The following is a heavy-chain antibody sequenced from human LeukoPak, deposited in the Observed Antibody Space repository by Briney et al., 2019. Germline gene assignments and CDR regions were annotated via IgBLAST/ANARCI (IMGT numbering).Heavy chain of an antibody. D-gene: IGHD5-18*01. CDR1: DDSISSNTYY. CDR3: ASGYSYGLFDY. V-gene: IGHV4-39*01. Sequence: SETLSLTCTVSDDSISSNTYYWGWIRQPPGKGLEWIGSIYYSGSTYYNPSLKSRVSISVDSSKNQISLKLSSVTAADTAVYYCASGYSYGLFDYWGQGTLVTVSS. J-gene: IGHJ4*02. CDR2: IYYSGST.